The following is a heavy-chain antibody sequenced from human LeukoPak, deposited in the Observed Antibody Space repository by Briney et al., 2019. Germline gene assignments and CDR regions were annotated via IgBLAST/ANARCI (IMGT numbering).Heavy chain of an antibody. J-gene: IGHJ4*02. CDR3: ARDLAAARLDF. V-gene: IGHV3-33*01. CDR2: IWFDGSQE. Sequence: PGGSLRLSCAASGYTFTDHGMHWVRQAPGKGLEWVADIWFDGSQEYYADTVKGRFTISRDISKSILYLRMNSLRAEDTGVYYCARDLAAARLDFRGQGTLVTVSS. D-gene: IGHD6-6*01. CDR1: GYTFTDHG.